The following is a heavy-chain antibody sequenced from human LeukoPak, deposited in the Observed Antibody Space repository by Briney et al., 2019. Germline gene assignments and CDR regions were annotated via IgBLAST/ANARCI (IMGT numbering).Heavy chain of an antibody. CDR3: ARDYADYVGYFFFDY. J-gene: IGHJ4*02. CDR1: GFTFNSYA. Sequence: PGGSLRLSCAASGFTFNSYAMNWVRQAPGKGLEWVSSISGGGETTYYADSAKGRFTISRDNSQNTLYMQMNSLRAEDTVVYYCARDYADYVGYFFFDYWGQGTLVTVSS. CDR2: ISGGGETT. V-gene: IGHV3-23*01. D-gene: IGHD4-17*01.